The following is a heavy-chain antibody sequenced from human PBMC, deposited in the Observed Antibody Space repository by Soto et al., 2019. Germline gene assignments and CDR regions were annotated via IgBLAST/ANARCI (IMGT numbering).Heavy chain of an antibody. CDR3: ARARRAIRAAAYYYSDD. J-gene: IGHJ4*02. D-gene: IGHD6-13*01. CDR2: IYYSGST. Sequence: SETLSLTCTVSGGSIGRYYWSCIRQRLGKGLEWIGYIYYSGSTNYNPSLKSRATISVDTSKNQFSLKLSSVTAADTAVYYCARARRAIRAAAYYYSDDWGQGTLVTAPS. CDR1: GGSIGRYY. V-gene: IGHV4-59*01.